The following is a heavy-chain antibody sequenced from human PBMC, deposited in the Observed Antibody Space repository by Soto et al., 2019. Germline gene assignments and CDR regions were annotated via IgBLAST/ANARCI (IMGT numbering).Heavy chain of an antibody. CDR3: ARDGELGAISAEYFQH. Sequence: ASVKVSCKASGYTFTSYGISWVRQAPGQGLEWMGWISAYNGNTNYAQKLKGRVTMTTDTSTSTAYMELRSLRSDDTAVYYCARDGELGAISAEYFQHWGQGTLVTVSS. J-gene: IGHJ1*01. V-gene: IGHV1-18*04. CDR2: ISAYNGNT. CDR1: GYTFTSYG. D-gene: IGHD1-26*01.